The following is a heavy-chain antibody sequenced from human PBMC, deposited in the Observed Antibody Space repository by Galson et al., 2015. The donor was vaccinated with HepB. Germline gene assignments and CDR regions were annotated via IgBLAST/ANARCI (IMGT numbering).Heavy chain of an antibody. CDR2: IDPSDSYT. Sequence: QSGAEVKKPGESLRISCKGSGYSFTSYWISWVRQMPGKGLEWMGRIDPSDSYTNYSPSFQGHVTISADKSISTAYLQWSSLKASDTAMYYCARSSPVVAATPVGWFDPWGQGTLVTVSS. V-gene: IGHV5-10-1*01. CDR3: ARSSPVVAATPVGWFDP. J-gene: IGHJ5*02. D-gene: IGHD2-15*01. CDR1: GYSFTSYW.